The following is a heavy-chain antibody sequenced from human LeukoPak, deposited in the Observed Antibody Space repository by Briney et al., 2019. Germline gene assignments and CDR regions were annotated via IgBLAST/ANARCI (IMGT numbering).Heavy chain of an antibody. CDR1: GGSFSGYY. Sequence: SETLSLTCAVYGGSFSGYYWSWIRQPPGKGQEWIGEINHSGSTNYNPSLKSRVTISVDTSKNQFSLKLSSVTAADTAVYYCARGTRIAVAHWYFVLWGRGTLVTVST. J-gene: IGHJ2*01. CDR3: ARGTRIAVAHWYFVL. V-gene: IGHV4-34*01. CDR2: INHSGST. D-gene: IGHD6-19*01.